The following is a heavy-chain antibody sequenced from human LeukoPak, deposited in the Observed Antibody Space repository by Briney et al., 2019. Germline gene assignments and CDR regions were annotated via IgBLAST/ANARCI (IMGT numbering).Heavy chain of an antibody. CDR1: GYSISSGYY. V-gene: IGHV4-38-2*01. CDR3: ARHRRGYSGGGYYQRSFDY. CDR2: IYHSGST. Sequence: TSETLSLTCAVSGYSISSGYYWGWIRQPPGKGLEWIGSIYHSGSTYYNPSLKSRVTISVDTSKNQFSLKLSSVTAADTAVYYCARHRRGYSGGGYYQRSFDYWGQGTLVTVSS. J-gene: IGHJ4*02. D-gene: IGHD5-12*01.